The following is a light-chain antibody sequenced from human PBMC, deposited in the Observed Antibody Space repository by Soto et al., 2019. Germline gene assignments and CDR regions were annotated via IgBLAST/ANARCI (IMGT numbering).Light chain of an antibody. Sequence: DIQMTQAPSSLSASVRDRVTITCRASQGISNYLAWYQQKPGKVPKLLIYAASTLQSGVPSRFSGSGSGTDFTLTISSLQPEDVATYYCPKYDSAPWTFGQGTKVEIK. CDR3: PKYDSAPWT. J-gene: IGKJ1*01. CDR1: QGISNY. CDR2: AAS. V-gene: IGKV1-27*01.